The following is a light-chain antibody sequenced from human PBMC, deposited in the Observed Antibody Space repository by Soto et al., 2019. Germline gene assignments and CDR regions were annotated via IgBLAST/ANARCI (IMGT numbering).Light chain of an antibody. CDR2: GAS. CDR1: QSVSSNY. J-gene: IGKJ1*01. V-gene: IGKV3-20*01. CDR3: QQYDRSPWT. Sequence: EIVLTQSPGTLSLSPGERAPLSCRASQSVSSNYLAWYQQKPGQAPRLLIYGASTRATGIPDRFSGSGSGTDFTLTISRLEPEDFAVYYCQQYDRSPWTFGQGTKVEIK.